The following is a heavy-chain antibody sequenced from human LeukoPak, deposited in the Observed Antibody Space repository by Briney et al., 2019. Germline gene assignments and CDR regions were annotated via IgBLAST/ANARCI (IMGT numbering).Heavy chain of an antibody. Sequence: ASAKVSCKASGYTFTGYYMHWVRQAPGQGLEWMGRINPNSGGTNYAQKFQGRVTMTRDTSISTAYMELSRLRSDDTAVYYCAVFNYYDSSGYPKFDYWGQGTLVTVSS. J-gene: IGHJ4*02. CDR1: GYTFTGYY. CDR2: INPNSGGT. CDR3: AVFNYYDSSGYPKFDY. V-gene: IGHV1-2*06. D-gene: IGHD3-22*01.